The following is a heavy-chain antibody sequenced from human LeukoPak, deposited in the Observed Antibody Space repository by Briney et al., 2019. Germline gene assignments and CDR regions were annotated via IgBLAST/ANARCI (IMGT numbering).Heavy chain of an antibody. Sequence: SQTLSLTCTVSGGSVSSYYWSWIRQPPGKGLEWIGYIYYSGSTNYNPSLKSRVTISVDTSKNQFSLKLSSVTAADTAVYYCARGTPHTYYDILTGYIWFDPWGQGTLVTVSS. D-gene: IGHD3-9*01. CDR1: GGSVSSYY. V-gene: IGHV4-59*02. CDR2: IYYSGST. J-gene: IGHJ5*02. CDR3: ARGTPHTYYDILTGYIWFDP.